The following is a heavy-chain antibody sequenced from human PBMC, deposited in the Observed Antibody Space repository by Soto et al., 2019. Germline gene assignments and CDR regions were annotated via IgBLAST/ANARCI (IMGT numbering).Heavy chain of an antibody. Sequence: GESLKISCKGSGYSFTSYWIGWVRQMPGKGLEWMGIIYPGDSDTRYSPSFQGQVTISADKSISTAYLQWSSLKASDTAMYYCARGDCSSTSCYRFSDAFDIWGQGTMVTVSS. CDR2: IYPGDSDT. D-gene: IGHD2-2*01. V-gene: IGHV5-51*01. CDR1: GYSFTSYW. CDR3: ARGDCSSTSCYRFSDAFDI. J-gene: IGHJ3*02.